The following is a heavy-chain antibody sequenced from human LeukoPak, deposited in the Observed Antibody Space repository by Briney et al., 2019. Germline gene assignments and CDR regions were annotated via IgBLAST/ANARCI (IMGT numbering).Heavy chain of an antibody. CDR1: GFTFSSYA. Sequence: KTGGSLRLSCAASGFTFSSYAMSWVRQAPGKGLEWVGRIKSKTDGGTTDYAAPVKGRFTISRDDSKNTLYLQMNSLKTEDTAVYYCTTDGVGATGYYYYGMDVWGQGTTVTVSS. V-gene: IGHV3-15*01. CDR2: IKSKTDGGTT. CDR3: TTDGVGATGYYYYGMDV. J-gene: IGHJ6*02. D-gene: IGHD1-26*01.